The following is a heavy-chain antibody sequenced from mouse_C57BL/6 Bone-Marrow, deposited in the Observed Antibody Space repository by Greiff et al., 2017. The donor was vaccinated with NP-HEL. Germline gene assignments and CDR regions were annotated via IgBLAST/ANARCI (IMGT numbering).Heavy chain of an antibody. Sequence: EVQLQQSGAELVRPGASVKLSCTASGFNIKDDYMHWVKQRPEQGLEWIGWIDPGNGDTDYASKFQGKATLTADTSSNTAYLQLSSLTSEDTAVYYCTTAGSWFAYWGQGTLVTVSA. CDR2: IDPGNGDT. CDR3: TTAGSWFAY. V-gene: IGHV14-4*01. J-gene: IGHJ3*01. CDR1: GFNIKDDY.